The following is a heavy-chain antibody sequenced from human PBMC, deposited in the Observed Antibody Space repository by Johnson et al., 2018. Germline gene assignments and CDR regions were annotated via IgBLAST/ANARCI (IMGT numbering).Heavy chain of an antibody. V-gene: IGHV3-48*01. J-gene: IGHJ4*02. D-gene: IGHD6-19*01. CDR2: LGTGPSPK. CDR1: GFTFTSYS. Sequence: VQLVQSGGGLGQPGGSLRLSCTASGFTFTSYSVNWVRQVPGKGLEWISYLGTGPSPKSYADSVKGRFTISRDNAKNSVYLQMNSLRAEDTAVYYCARGAYGSGWYEDCWGQGTLVTVSS. CDR3: ARGAYGSGWYEDC.